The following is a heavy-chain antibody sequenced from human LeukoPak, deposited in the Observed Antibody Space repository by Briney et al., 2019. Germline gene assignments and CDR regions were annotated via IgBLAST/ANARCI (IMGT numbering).Heavy chain of an antibody. CDR1: GFTFSSYA. CDR2: ISGSGGST. CDR3: AKSGDSSGWYRYYFDY. D-gene: IGHD6-19*01. Sequence: GGSLRLSCAASGFTFSSYAMSWVRQAPGKGLEWVSAISGSGGSTYYADSVKGRFTISRDNPKNTLYLQMNSLRAEDTAVYYCAKSGDSSGWYRYYFDYWGQGTLVTVSS. V-gene: IGHV3-23*01. J-gene: IGHJ4*02.